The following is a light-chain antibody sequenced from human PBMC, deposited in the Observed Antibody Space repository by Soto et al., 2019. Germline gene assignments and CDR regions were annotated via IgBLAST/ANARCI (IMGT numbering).Light chain of an antibody. V-gene: IGKV3-20*01. Sequence: PGERATLSCRASQSVPRSYLAWYQQKPGQAPRLLIYGTSSRATGIPDRFSGSGSGTDFTLTISRLEPEDFAVFYCQQYGSSIPFGQGTR. CDR3: QQYGSSIP. CDR2: GTS. J-gene: IGKJ5*01. CDR1: QSVPRSY.